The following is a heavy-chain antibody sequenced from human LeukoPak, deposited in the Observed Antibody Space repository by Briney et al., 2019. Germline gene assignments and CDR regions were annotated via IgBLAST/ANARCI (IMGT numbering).Heavy chain of an antibody. V-gene: IGHV4-34*01. D-gene: IGHD6-6*01. Sequence: SETLSLTCAVYGGSFSGYYWSWIRQPPGKGLEWIGEINHSGSTNYNPSLKSRVTISVDTSKNQFSLKLNSVTAADTAVYYCARVRGAARDYYYYYMDVWGKGTTVTVSS. CDR3: ARVRGAARDYYYYYMDV. CDR1: GGSFSGYY. CDR2: INHSGST. J-gene: IGHJ6*03.